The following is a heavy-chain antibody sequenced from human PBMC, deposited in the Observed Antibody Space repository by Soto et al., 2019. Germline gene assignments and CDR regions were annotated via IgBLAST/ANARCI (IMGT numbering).Heavy chain of an antibody. V-gene: IGHV3-11*05. Sequence: TGESLRLSCAASGFTFSDYYMSWIRQAPGKGLEWVSYISSSSSYTNYADSVKGRFTISRDNAKNSLYLQMNSLRAEDTAVYYCARDALYYYDSSLSPSPPYYGMDVWGQGTTVTVSS. J-gene: IGHJ6*02. CDR3: ARDALYYYDSSLSPSPPYYGMDV. D-gene: IGHD3-22*01. CDR2: ISSSSSYT. CDR1: GFTFSDYY.